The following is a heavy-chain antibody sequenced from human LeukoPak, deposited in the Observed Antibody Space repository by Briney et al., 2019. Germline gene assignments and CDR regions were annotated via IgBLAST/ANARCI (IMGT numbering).Heavy chain of an antibody. V-gene: IGHV3-43*02. D-gene: IGHD2-15*01. CDR2: MSEDGGHT. CDR1: GFIFDVYA. CDR3: AKDMWSGGSCYDY. J-gene: IGHJ4*02. Sequence: GASLTLLCALSGFIFDVYAKQWARHAPGGGLEWLSLMSEDGGHTYYAHSVEGRLTISRDNRKHSLYVKINSESREHTAMTYCAKDMWSGGSCYDYWGQRTLVTVSS.